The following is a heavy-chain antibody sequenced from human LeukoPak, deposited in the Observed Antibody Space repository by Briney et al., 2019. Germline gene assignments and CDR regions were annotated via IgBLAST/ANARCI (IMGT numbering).Heavy chain of an antibody. V-gene: IGHV4-59*01. CDR3: ARTPKYFFDDSDSFYFDY. D-gene: IGHD3-22*01. CDR1: GDSIGIYY. J-gene: IGHJ4*02. CDR2: VYYFGST. Sequence: PSETLSLTCTVSGDSIGIYYWNWIRQSPGEEMEWIGYVYYFGSTMYNPSLKSRVDISVNRSTNQFSLSVSSVTVADTAVYFCARTPKYFFDDSDSFYFDYWGQGALVTVSS.